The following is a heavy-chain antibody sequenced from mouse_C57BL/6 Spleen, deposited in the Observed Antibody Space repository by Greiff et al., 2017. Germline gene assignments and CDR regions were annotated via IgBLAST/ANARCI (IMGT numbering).Heavy chain of an antibody. CDR1: GYTFTSYW. Sequence: VQLKQPGAELVMPGASVKLSCKASGYTFTSYWMHWVKQRPGQGLEWIGEIDPSDSYTNYNQKFKGKSTLTVDKSSSTAYMQLSSLTSEDSAVYYCARKGSSYAMDYWGQGTSVTVSS. V-gene: IGHV1-69*01. CDR2: IDPSDSYT. D-gene: IGHD1-1*01. J-gene: IGHJ4*01. CDR3: ARKGSSYAMDY.